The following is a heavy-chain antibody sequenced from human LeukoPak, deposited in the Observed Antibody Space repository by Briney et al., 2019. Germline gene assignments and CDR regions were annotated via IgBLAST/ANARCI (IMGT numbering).Heavy chain of an antibody. CDR1: GFTFSSYG. CDR2: IQHDGSNQ. V-gene: IGHV3-30*02. CDR3: AKDRCSNGIGCYYYMDV. J-gene: IGHJ6*04. Sequence: PGGSLRLSCAASGFTFSSYGMHWVRQAPGKGLEWVAYIQHDGSNQQYADSVKGRFSISRDSSKNILYLQMNSLRAEDTAVYYCAKDRCSNGIGCYYYMDVWGKGTTVTISS. D-gene: IGHD2-8*01.